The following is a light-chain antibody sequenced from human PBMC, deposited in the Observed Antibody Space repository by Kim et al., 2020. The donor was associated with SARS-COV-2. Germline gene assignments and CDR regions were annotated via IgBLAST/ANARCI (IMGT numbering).Light chain of an antibody. CDR1: SSNIGAHFD. V-gene: IGLV1-40*01. CDR2: GNN. CDR3: QSYDSSLSVVV. Sequence: QRVTMSCTGGSSNIGAHFDVHWYQHLPGTAPKLLIYGNNNRPSGVPDRFSGSKSGTSASLAITGLQAEDEADYYCQSYDSSLSVVVFGGGTQLTVL. J-gene: IGLJ2*01.